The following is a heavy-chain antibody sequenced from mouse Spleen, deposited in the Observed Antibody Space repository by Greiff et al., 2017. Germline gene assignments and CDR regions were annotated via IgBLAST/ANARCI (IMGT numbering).Heavy chain of an antibody. V-gene: IGHV7-3*02. CDR3: ARDMDPFAY. CDR2: IRNKANGYTT. CDR1: GFTFTDYY. Sequence: EVKVVESGGGLVQPGGSLRLSCATSGFTFTDYYMSWVRQPPGKALEWLGFIRNKANGYTTEYSASVKGRFTISRDNSQSILYLQMNTLRAEDSATYYCARDMDPFAYWGQGTLVTVSA. J-gene: IGHJ3*01.